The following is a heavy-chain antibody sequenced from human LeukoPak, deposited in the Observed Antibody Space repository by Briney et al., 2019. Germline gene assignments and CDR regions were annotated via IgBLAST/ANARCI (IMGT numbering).Heavy chain of an antibody. D-gene: IGHD3-10*01. CDR3: ARDSPPPERYGSGSYLTSYYYYGMDV. Sequence: PSETLSLTCAVYGGSFSGYYWSWIRQPPGKGLEWIGEINHSGSTNYNPSLKSRVTISVDTSKNQFSLKLSSVTAADTAVYYCARDSPPPERYGSGSYLTSYYYYGMDVWGQGTTVTVSS. J-gene: IGHJ6*02. CDR1: GGSFSGYY. V-gene: IGHV4-34*01. CDR2: INHSGST.